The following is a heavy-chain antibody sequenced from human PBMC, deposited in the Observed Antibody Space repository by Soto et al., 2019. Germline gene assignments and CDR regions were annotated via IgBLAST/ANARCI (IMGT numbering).Heavy chain of an antibody. V-gene: IGHV3-21*01. CDR2: ISVIGYHT. J-gene: IGHJ6*02. CDR3: ARDSKNRQEGMDV. D-gene: IGHD4-4*01. CDR1: VFTLSSYA. Sequence: WWSLRLSCLASVFTLSSYAFNWCRQAPGKGLEWVSSISVIGYHTFFADSVKVRLTISRDNAKNSLVLELTRLRADDMAVYFCARDSKNRQEGMDVWGQGTTVTVSS.